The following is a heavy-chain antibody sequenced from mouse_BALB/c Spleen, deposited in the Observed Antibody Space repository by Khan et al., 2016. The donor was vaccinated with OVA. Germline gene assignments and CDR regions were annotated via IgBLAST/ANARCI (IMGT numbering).Heavy chain of an antibody. CDR1: GFSLTNYG. CDR3: ARQPYYHYYSMDY. Sequence: VQLKQSGPGLVAPSQSLSITCTISGFSLTNYGVHWVRQPPGKGLEWLVVIWCDGSTTYTSTPKSRLSISKDNSKSQVFLKMNSLQTDDTTMYYSARQPYYHYYSMDYWGQGTSVTVSS. CDR2: IWCDGST. D-gene: IGHD2-10*01. V-gene: IGHV2-6-1*01. J-gene: IGHJ4*01.